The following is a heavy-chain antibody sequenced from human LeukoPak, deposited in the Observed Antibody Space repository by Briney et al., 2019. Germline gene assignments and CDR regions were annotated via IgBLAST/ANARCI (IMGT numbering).Heavy chain of an antibody. CDR3: AKDYSSAY. CDR1: GFTFSNYA. V-gene: IGHV3-23*01. Sequence: GGSLRLSCAASGFTFSNYAMSWVCQAPGKGLEWVSGIYVSAGSAYYADSVKGRFTISRDNSKNTLYLQMNSLRAEDTAVYYCAKDYSSAYWGQGTLVTVSS. J-gene: IGHJ4*02. CDR2: IYVSAGSA. D-gene: IGHD3-22*01.